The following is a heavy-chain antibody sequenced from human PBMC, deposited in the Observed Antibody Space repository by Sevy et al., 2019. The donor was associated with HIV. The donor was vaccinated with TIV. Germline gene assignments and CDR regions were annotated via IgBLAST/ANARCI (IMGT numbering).Heavy chain of an antibody. CDR1: GYTFTSYD. Sequence: ASVKVSCKASGYTFTSYDINWVRQATGQGLEWMGWMNPNSGNTGYAQKFQGRVTMTRNTPISTAYMELSSLRSEDTAVYYCARVRERPYGMDVWGQGTTVTVSS. CDR3: ARVRERPYGMDV. V-gene: IGHV1-8*01. J-gene: IGHJ6*02. CDR2: MNPNSGNT. D-gene: IGHD1-26*01.